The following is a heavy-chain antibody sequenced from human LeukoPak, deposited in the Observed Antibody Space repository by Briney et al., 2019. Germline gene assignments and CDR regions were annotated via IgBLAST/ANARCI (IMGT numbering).Heavy chain of an antibody. J-gene: IGHJ4*02. CDR2: IIPILGIA. V-gene: IGHV1-69*04. D-gene: IGHD4-23*01. CDR1: VGTFSTYA. Sequence: SVKVSCRPSVGTFSTYAIRWVRQAPGQGREWMGRIIPILGIANNAQKFQGRVTITADKSTSTAYMELSSLRSEDTAVYYCARVDELRTFGYWGQGTLVTVSS. CDR3: ARVDELRTFGY.